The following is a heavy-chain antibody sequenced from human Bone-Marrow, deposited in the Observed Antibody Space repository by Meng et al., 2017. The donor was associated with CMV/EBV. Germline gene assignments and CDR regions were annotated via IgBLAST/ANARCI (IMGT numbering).Heavy chain of an antibody. Sequence: SVKVSCKASGGTFSSYAISWVRQAPGQGLEWMGGIIPIFGTANYAQKFQGRVTITTDESTSTAYMELSSLRSEDTAVYYCARAGVRYLGARYYYYGMDVWGQGTTVIVSS. CDR3: ARAGVRYLGARYYYYGMDV. CDR2: IIPIFGTA. V-gene: IGHV1-69*05. J-gene: IGHJ6*02. D-gene: IGHD3-9*01. CDR1: GGTFSSYA.